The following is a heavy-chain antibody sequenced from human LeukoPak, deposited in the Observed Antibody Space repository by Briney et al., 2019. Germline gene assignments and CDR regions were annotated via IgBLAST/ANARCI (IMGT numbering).Heavy chain of an antibody. D-gene: IGHD3-10*01. V-gene: IGHV4-30-2*01. Sequence: SQTLSLTCAVAGGSISSGGYSWSWLRQPPGKGLEWIGYIYHSGSTYYNPSLKSRVTISVDRSKNQFSLKLSSVTAADTAVYYCARGRDYYGIWGQGTPVTVSS. CDR2: IYHSGST. J-gene: IGHJ4*02. CDR3: ARGRDYYGI. CDR1: GGSISSGGYS.